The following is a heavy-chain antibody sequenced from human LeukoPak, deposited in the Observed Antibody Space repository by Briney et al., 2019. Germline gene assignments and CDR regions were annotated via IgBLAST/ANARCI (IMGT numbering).Heavy chain of an antibody. D-gene: IGHD3-9*01. CDR3: AREDFDWLSNLNWFDP. J-gene: IGHJ5*02. Sequence: GASVKVSCKASGYTFTGYYMHWVRHAPGQGREWMGRINANSGVTNYAQKFQGRVTMTRDTSISTAYMELSRLRSDDTAVYYCAREDFDWLSNLNWFDPWGQGTLVTVSS. CDR1: GYTFTGYY. CDR2: INANSGVT. V-gene: IGHV1-2*06.